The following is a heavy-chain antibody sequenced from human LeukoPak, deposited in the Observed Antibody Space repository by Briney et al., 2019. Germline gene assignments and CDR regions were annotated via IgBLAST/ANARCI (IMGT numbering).Heavy chain of an antibody. CDR1: GFTFSNYW. D-gene: IGHD3-22*01. Sequence: PGRSLRLSCAASGFTFSNYWMSWVRQAPGKGLEWVANIKQDGSEKYYVDSVKGRFTISRDNAKNSLYLQMNSLRAEDTAVYYCARVSSPDSSGYYHRPFDYWGQGTLVTVSS. V-gene: IGHV3-7*01. CDR2: IKQDGSEK. J-gene: IGHJ4*02. CDR3: ARVSSPDSSGYYHRPFDY.